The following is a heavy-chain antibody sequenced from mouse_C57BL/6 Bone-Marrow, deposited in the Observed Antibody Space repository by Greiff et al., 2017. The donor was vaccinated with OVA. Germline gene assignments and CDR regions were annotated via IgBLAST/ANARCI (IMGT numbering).Heavy chain of an antibody. CDR1: EYEFPSHD. V-gene: IGHV5-2*01. CDR2: INSDGGST. D-gene: IGHD2-12*01. Sequence: EVHLVESGGGLVQPGESLKLSCESNEYEFPSHDMSWVRKTPEKRLELVAAINSDGGSTYYPDTMERRFIISRDNTKKTLYLQMSRLKSEDTAMYYCASAYYSRYFDVWGTGTTVTVSS. CDR3: ASAYYSRYFDV. J-gene: IGHJ1*03.